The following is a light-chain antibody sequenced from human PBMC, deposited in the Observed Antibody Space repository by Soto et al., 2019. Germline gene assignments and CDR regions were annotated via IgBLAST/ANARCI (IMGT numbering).Light chain of an antibody. V-gene: IGLV6-57*04. J-gene: IGLJ2*01. Sequence: NFMLTQTHSVSESPGKTVTISCTRISGSIASNYVHWYQQRPGSVPTTVIYDTYRRPSGVPDRFSGSIDTSSNSASLTISGLQTEDEADYYCQSYDSPKIFGGGTKLTVL. CDR2: DTY. CDR3: QSYDSPKI. CDR1: SGSIASNY.